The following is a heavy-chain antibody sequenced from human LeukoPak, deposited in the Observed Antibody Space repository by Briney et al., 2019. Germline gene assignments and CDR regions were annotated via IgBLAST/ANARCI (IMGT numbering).Heavy chain of an antibody. V-gene: IGHV3-74*01. J-gene: IGHJ4*01. CDR3: ARGPGSSGGAYVGDY. Sequence: GGSLRLSCGASGFTFSYHWMHWVRQVPGKGLLWVSRIDGGGSSTSYADSVKGRFSISRDNAKSTLYLQTSSLRAEDTAVYYCARGPGSSGGAYVGDYWGPGTLVTVSS. CDR1: GFTFSYHW. CDR2: IDGGGSST. D-gene: IGHD3-22*01.